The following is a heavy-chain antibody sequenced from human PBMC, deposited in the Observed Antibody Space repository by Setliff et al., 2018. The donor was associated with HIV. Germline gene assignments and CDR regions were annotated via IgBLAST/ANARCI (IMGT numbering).Heavy chain of an antibody. D-gene: IGHD2-21*01. CDR2: IYSTGHT. Sequence: PSETLSLTCLVFSYSITDGNYWGWIRQSPGKGLEWIGSIYSTGHTYYNPSHKRRLTMSVDTAKNRFSLKLTSVTAADTAVYYCARDRALRFSKSPSFNYCDVWGQGALVTVSS. CDR3: ARDRALRFSKSPSFNYCDV. V-gene: IGHV4-38-2*02. J-gene: IGHJ4*02. CDR1: SYSITDGNY.